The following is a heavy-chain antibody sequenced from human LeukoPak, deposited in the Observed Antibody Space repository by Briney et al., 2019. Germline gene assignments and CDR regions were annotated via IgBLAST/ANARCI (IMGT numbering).Heavy chain of an antibody. CDR3: ARGSHYYGSGSH. Sequence: PSETLSLTCTVSGGSISSSSYYWGWIRQPPGKGLEWIGSIYYSGSTYYNPSLKSRVTISLDASKNQFSLKLSSVTAADTAVYYCARGSHYYGSGSHWGQGTLVTVSS. CDR1: GGSISSSSYY. CDR2: IYYSGST. V-gene: IGHV4-39*07. D-gene: IGHD3-10*01. J-gene: IGHJ4*02.